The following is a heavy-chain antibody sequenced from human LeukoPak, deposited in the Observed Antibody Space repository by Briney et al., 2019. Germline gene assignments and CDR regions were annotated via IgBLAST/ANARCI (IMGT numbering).Heavy chain of an antibody. J-gene: IGHJ4*02. CDR2: IYYSGST. Sequence: PPETLCDTSTVPGGSISSYIWSWIRQPPGKGLEWIGYIYYSGSTNYNPSLKSRVTISIDTSKNQFSLKLSSVTAADTAVYYCARLVDGYNFGRRSEMYYLGYWSRDPRHTVSS. CDR3: ARLVDGYNFGRRSEMYYLGY. CDR1: GGSISSYI. V-gene: IGHV4-59*08. D-gene: IGHD5-24*01.